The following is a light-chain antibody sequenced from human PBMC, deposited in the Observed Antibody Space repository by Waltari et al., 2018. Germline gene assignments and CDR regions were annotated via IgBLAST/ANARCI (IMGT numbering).Light chain of an antibody. CDR3: QTGGNGTWV. J-gene: IGLJ3*02. CDR2: VNSDGSH. V-gene: IGLV4-69*01. CDR1: SGHSTTI. Sequence: QLVLTQSPSASPSLGPSVKLTCTLSSGHSTTIIACHHHQPEKGPRYLMKVNSDGSHSKGDEIPDRFSGSSSGAERYLTISSLQSEDEADYYCQTGGNGTWVFGGGTKLTVL.